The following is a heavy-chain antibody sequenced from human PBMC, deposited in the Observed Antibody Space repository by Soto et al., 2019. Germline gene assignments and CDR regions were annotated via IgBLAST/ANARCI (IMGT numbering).Heavy chain of an antibody. CDR3: ASPAGADYTFDY. J-gene: IGHJ4*02. CDR2: IYYRGNT. CDR1: GGSITSSSYY. D-gene: IGHD4-4*01. Sequence: SLTCAVSGGSITSSSYYWGWIRQAPGRGLEWIGTIYYRGNTYYNPSLESRVTISADTSKNQLSLNLRSVTAADTAVYYCASPAGADYTFDYWGQGILVTVSS. V-gene: IGHV4-39*01.